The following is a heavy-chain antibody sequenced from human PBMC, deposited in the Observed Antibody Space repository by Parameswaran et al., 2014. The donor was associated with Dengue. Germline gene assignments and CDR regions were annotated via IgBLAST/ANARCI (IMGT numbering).Heavy chain of an antibody. J-gene: IGHJ5*02. CDR3: ARMVPNYYDSSGYLNWFDP. CDR2: IIPILGIA. D-gene: IGHD3-22*01. Sequence: RLVRQAPGQGLEWMGRIIPILGIANYAQKFQGRVTITADKSTSTAYMELSSLRSEDTAVYYCARMVPNYYDSSGYLNWFDPWGQGTLVTVSS. V-gene: IGHV1-69*02.